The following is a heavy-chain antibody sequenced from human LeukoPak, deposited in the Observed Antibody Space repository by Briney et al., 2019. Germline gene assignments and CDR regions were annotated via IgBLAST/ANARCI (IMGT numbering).Heavy chain of an antibody. V-gene: IGHV4-59*08. Sequence: SETLSLTCTVSGGSISSYYWSWIRQPPGKGLEWIGYIYYSGSTNYNPSLKSRVTIPVDTSKNQFSLKLSSVTAADTAVYYCARLDTMVRGELDPWGQGTLVTVSS. J-gene: IGHJ5*02. D-gene: IGHD3-10*01. CDR3: ARLDTMVRGELDP. CDR1: GGSISSYY. CDR2: IYYSGST.